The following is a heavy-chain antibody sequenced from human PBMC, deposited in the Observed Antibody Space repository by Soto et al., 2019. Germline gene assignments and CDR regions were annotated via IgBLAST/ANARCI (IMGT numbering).Heavy chain of an antibody. J-gene: IGHJ6*02. V-gene: IGHV3-64D*06. CDR1: GLTFSSYA. CDR2: ISNNGGGT. Sequence: GGSLRLSCSASGLTFSSYAMHWVRQAPGKGLEYVSVISNNGGGTYYSDSVKGRFTISRDNSKNTLYLQMSSLRAEDTAVYYCVKGVTTKGYGMDVWGQGTTVTVSS. D-gene: IGHD4-17*01. CDR3: VKGVTTKGYGMDV.